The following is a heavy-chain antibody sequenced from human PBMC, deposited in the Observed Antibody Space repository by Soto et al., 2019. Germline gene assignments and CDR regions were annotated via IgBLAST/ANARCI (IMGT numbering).Heavy chain of an antibody. CDR3: ARPGAPTDTVVYDF. D-gene: IGHD5-18*01. V-gene: IGHV5-51*01. J-gene: IGHJ4*02. CDR2: IYPGDSET. CDR1: GYSFANYW. Sequence: PGESLKISCKASGYSFANYWMGWVCQKPGKGLEWRGVIYPGDSETTYSPSFEGQVIISVDRSRGTAFLEWSSLKASDTAMYYCARPGAPTDTVVYDFWGQGTQVTVSS.